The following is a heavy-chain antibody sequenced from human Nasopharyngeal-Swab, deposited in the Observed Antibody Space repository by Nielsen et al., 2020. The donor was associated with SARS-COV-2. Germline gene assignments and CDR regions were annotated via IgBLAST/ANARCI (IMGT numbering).Heavy chain of an antibody. Sequence: GESLKISCVASGFGFSDSAIHWVRQDSGKGLEWVGRIRSKANSFETAYGASVKGRFTISRDDAKNTAYLQMNSLKIEDTALYYCTNTPGYSNSWWDAFDIWGQGTKVTVSS. CDR3: TNTPGYSNSWWDAFDI. V-gene: IGHV3-73*01. CDR1: GFGFSDSA. CDR2: IRSKANSFET. J-gene: IGHJ3*02. D-gene: IGHD6-13*01.